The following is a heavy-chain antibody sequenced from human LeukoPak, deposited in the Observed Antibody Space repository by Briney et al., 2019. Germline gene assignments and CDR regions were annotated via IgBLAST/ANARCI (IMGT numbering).Heavy chain of an antibody. J-gene: IGHJ3*02. CDR3: TRRAAALDAFDI. D-gene: IGHD6-13*01. CDR1: GFTFSSYA. Sequence: GGSLRLSCAASGFTFSSYAMHWVRQAPGKGLEWVAVISYDGSNKYYADSVKGRFTISRDNSKNTLYLQMNSLRAEDTAVYYCTRRAAALDAFDIWGQGTMVTVSS. CDR2: ISYDGSNK. V-gene: IGHV3-30*04.